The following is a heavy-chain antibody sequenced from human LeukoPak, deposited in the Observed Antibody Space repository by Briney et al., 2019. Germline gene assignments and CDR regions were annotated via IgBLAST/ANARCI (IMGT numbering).Heavy chain of an antibody. CDR2: IYHSGST. Sequence: SETLSLTCAVSGGSISSGGYSWSWIRQPPGKGLEWIGYIYHSGSTYYNPSLKSRVTISVDRSKNQFSLKLSSVTAADTAVYYCARNKAAYSSGWVDYWGQGTLVTVSS. D-gene: IGHD6-19*01. V-gene: IGHV4-30-2*01. CDR1: GGSISSGGYS. J-gene: IGHJ4*02. CDR3: ARNKAAYSSGWVDY.